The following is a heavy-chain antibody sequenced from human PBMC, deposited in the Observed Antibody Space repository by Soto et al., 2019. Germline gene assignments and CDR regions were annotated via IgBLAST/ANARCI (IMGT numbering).Heavy chain of an antibody. D-gene: IGHD2-8*01. Sequence: ASVKVSCKASGYTFTSYGISWVRQAPGQGLEWMGWISAYNGNANHAQKLQGRVTMTIDTSTTTAYMELRTLTPDDTAVYYCAKNGQPPYYYYGLDVWGQGTTVTVSS. J-gene: IGHJ6*02. CDR3: AKNGQPPYYYYGLDV. CDR2: ISAYNGNA. V-gene: IGHV1-18*01. CDR1: GYTFTSYG.